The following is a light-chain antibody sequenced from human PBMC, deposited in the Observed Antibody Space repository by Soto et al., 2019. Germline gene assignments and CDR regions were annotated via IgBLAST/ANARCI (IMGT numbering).Light chain of an antibody. Sequence: DIQMAQSPSPVSGSLGDRFTITCRASQTISSWLAWYQQKPGKAPKLLIYKASTLKSGVPSRFSGSGSGTEFTLTISSLQPDDFATYYCQQYNSYSEAFGQGTKVDI. V-gene: IGKV1-5*03. CDR1: QTISSW. CDR2: KAS. CDR3: QQYNSYSEA. J-gene: IGKJ1*01.